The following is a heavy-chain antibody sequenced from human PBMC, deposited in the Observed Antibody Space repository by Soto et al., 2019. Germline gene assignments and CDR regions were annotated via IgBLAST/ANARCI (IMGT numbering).Heavy chain of an antibody. V-gene: IGHV3-48*04. CDR1: GFTFHKYS. D-gene: IGHD3-10*01. CDR2: ISSSSDVI. CDR3: ASTMHMDV. Sequence: GSLRLSCAASGFTFHKYSMTWVRQAPGKGLEWISYISSSSDVIGYADSVKGRFTISRDNAENSLHLQMNSLRAEDTAVYYCASTMHMDVWGKGTKVTVSS. J-gene: IGHJ6*03.